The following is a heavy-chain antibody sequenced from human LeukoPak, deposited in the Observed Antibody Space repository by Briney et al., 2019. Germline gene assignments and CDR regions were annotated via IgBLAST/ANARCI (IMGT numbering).Heavy chain of an antibody. CDR1: GFTFSSYA. D-gene: IGHD6-19*01. CDR2: ISGSGGST. J-gene: IGHJ4*02. Sequence: GGSLRLSCAASGFTFSSYAMSWVRQAPGKGLEWVSAISGSGGSTYCADSVKGRFTISRDNSKNTLYLQMNSLRAEDTAVYYCAKDSGIAVAGVRFRVSVVVYWGQGTLVTVSS. CDR3: AKDSGIAVAGVRFRVSVVVY. V-gene: IGHV3-23*01.